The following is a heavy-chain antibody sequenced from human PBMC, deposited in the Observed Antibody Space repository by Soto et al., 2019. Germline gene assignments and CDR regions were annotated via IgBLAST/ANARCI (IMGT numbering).Heavy chain of an antibody. CDR3: AKDLGSGSYYPSRGMDV. CDR1: GFTFDDYA. V-gene: IGHV3-9*01. D-gene: IGHD3-10*01. Sequence: PGGSLRLSCAASGFTFDDYAMHWVRQAPGKGLEWVSGISWNNGSIGYADSVKGRFTISRDNAKNSLYLQMNSLRAEDTALYYCAKDLGSGSYYPSRGMDVWGQGATVTVSS. CDR2: ISWNNGSI. J-gene: IGHJ6*02.